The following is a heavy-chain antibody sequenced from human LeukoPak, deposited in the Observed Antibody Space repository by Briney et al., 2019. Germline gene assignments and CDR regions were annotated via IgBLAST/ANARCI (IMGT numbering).Heavy chain of an antibody. J-gene: IGHJ4*02. CDR2: ISSSGSTI. CDR1: GFTFSSYE. CDR3: TRAPHPRCSSSGCYLDY. D-gene: IGHD2-2*01. V-gene: IGHV3-48*03. Sequence: GGSLRLSCAPSGFTFSSYEMIWVRQAPGKGLEWVSYISSSGSTIYYAHSVKGRFTISRDKAKNSLYLQMNSLKTEDTAVYYCTRAPHPRCSSSGCYLDYWGQGTLVTVSS.